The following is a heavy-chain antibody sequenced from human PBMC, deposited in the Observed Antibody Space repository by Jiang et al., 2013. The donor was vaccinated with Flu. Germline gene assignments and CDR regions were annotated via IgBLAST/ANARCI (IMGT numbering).Heavy chain of an antibody. CDR3: ARHFMGYYDSSGYYTDWYFDL. Sequence: GAEVKKPGESLKISCKGSGYSFTSYWIGWVRQMPGKGLEWMGIIYPGDSDTRYSPSFQGQVTISADKSISTAYPQWSSLKASDTAMYYCARHFMGYYDSSGYYTDWYFDLWGRGTLVTVSS. CDR2: IYPGDSDT. V-gene: IGHV5-51*01. D-gene: IGHD3-22*01. J-gene: IGHJ2*01. CDR1: GYSFTSYW.